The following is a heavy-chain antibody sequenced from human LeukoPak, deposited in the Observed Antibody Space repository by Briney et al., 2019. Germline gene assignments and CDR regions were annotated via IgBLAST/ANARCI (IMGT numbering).Heavy chain of an antibody. D-gene: IGHD3-10*01. CDR2: IYYSGST. CDR1: GGSISSGGYY. Sequence: SETLSLTCTVSGGSISSGGYYWSWIRQHPGKGLEWIGYIYYSGSTYYNPSLKSRVTISVDTSKNQFSLKLSSVTAADTAVYYCARQPYYGFKFDYWGQGTLVTVSS. V-gene: IGHV4-31*03. CDR3: ARQPYYGFKFDY. J-gene: IGHJ4*02.